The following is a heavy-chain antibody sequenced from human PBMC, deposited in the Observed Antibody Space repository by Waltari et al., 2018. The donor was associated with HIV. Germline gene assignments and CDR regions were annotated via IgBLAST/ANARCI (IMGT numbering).Heavy chain of an antibody. V-gene: IGHV3-53*01. CDR1: GFPVSSNY. J-gene: IGHJ4*02. CDR3: ARDAYYYDSSGYTPFGY. CDR2: IYSGGST. D-gene: IGHD3-22*01. Sequence: EVQLVESGGGLIQPGGSLRLSCDASGFPVSSNYMSWVRQAPGKGREWVSVIYSGGSTYYADSVKGRFTISRDNSKNTLYLQMNSLRAEDTAVYYCARDAYYYDSSGYTPFGYWGQGTLVTVSS.